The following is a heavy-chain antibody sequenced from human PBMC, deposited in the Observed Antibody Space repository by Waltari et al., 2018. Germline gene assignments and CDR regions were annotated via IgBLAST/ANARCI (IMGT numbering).Heavy chain of an antibody. J-gene: IGHJ4*02. Sequence: QVQLVESGGGVVQPGRSLRLSCEAHGFTFSSSALHWTHQAPGKGLEWVTIISYDGSNKYYADSVKGRFAISRDNSENTLYLQMNSLRAEDTAVYYCARDPNVGRIDYWGQGTLVTVSS. V-gene: IGHV3-30*09. CDR2: ISYDGSNK. D-gene: IGHD1-26*01. CDR1: GFTFSSSA. CDR3: ARDPNVGRIDY.